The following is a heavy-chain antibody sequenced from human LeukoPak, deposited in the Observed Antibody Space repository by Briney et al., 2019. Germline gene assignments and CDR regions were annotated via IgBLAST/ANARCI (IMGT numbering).Heavy chain of an antibody. D-gene: IGHD3-10*01. J-gene: IGHJ3*02. CDR1: GVSISSGSNY. Sequence: SETLSLTCSVSGVSISSGSNYWGWIRQPPGKTLEWIGSVYSSGNTYYNPSLKSRVIILIDTAKNHFSLNLTSVTAADTAVYYCARSDGYGLVGIWGQGTMVTVSS. CDR3: ARSDGYGLVGI. V-gene: IGHV4-39*07. CDR2: VYSSGNT.